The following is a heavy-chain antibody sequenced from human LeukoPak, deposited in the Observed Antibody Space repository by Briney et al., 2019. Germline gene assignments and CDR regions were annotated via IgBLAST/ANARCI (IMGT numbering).Heavy chain of an antibody. CDR3: ARAYQPLGGLSLPDY. CDR1: GYSFTTYA. CDR2: INPNTGNP. Sequence: ASVNVSCKASGYSFTTYAMNWLRQAPGQGLEWMGWINPNTGNPTYAPGFTGRFVFSLDTSVSTAYLQISGLKADDTAVYYCARAYQPLGGLSLPDYWGQGTLVSVSS. D-gene: IGHD3-16*02. J-gene: IGHJ4*02. V-gene: IGHV7-4-1*02.